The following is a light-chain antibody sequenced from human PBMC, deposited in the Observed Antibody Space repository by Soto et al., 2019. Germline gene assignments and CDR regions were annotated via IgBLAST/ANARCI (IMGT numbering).Light chain of an antibody. CDR2: EVS. CDR3: SSYGGSNTVV. Sequence: QSALTQPPSASGSPGKSVTISCTGSSSDVGGYNYVSWYQQHPGKAPKLMIYEVSKRPLGVPDRLSGSKSGNTASLTGSGLQAEDEADYYCSSYGGSNTVVFGGGTKFTVL. J-gene: IGLJ2*01. CDR1: SSDVGGYNY. V-gene: IGLV2-8*01.